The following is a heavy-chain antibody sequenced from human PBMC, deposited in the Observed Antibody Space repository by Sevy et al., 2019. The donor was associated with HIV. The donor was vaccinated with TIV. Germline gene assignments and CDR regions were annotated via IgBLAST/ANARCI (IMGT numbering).Heavy chain of an antibody. CDR2: IYYSGST. CDR3: ARQLVDYHLGELSWGY. D-gene: IGHD3-16*02. J-gene: IGHJ4*02. CDR1: GGSISSSSYY. Sequence: SETLSLTCTVSGGSISSSSYYWGWIRQPPGKGLEWIGSIYYSGSTYYNPSLKSRVTISVDTSKNQFSLKLSSVTAADTAVSYCARQLVDYHLGELSWGYWGQGTLVTVSS. V-gene: IGHV4-39*01.